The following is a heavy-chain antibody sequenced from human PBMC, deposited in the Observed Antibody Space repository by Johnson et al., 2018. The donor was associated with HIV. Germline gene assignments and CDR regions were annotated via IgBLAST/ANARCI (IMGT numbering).Heavy chain of an antibody. CDR2: IKSESDGGAT. J-gene: IGHJ3*02. V-gene: IGHV3-15*01. CDR1: GFTFSSYA. CDR3: ARVKGATNALDI. Sequence: VQLVESGGGVVQPGRSLRLSCAASGFTFSSYAMHWVRQAPGKGLEWIARIKSESDGGATDYSVPVRGRFTVSRDDSKNTLYLQMNSLKTEDTSLYYCARVKGATNALDIWGPGTLVTVSS. D-gene: IGHD1-26*01.